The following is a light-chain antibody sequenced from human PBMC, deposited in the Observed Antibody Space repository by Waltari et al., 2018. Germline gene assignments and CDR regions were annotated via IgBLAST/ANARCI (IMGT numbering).Light chain of an antibody. CDR1: ETILFNSNNKNY. Sequence: DIVMTQSPDSLAVPLGERATINCKSSETILFNSNNKNYLAWYPQKAGQPPKLLVYWASTRDSGVPDRFSGSGSGTDFTLTISSLQAEDVAVYYCQQYYTVSRTFGQGTRVEIK. J-gene: IGKJ1*01. V-gene: IGKV4-1*01. CDR2: WAS. CDR3: QQYYTVSRT.